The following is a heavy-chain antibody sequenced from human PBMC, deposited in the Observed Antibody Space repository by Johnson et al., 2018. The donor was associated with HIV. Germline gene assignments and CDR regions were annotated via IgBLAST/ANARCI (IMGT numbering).Heavy chain of an antibody. J-gene: IGHJ3*02. V-gene: IGHV3-30*02. D-gene: IGHD3-22*01. Sequence: QVQLVESGGDVVQPGWSLRLSCAASGFSFSSYGIHWVRQAPGKGLEWVAFTQYDGSNKYYADSVKGRFTISRDNSKKTLFLQMNNLIAEDTAVYFCAKETRDSRSAFDIWGQGTMVTVSS. CDR1: GFSFSSYG. CDR3: AKETRDSRSAFDI. CDR2: TQYDGSNK.